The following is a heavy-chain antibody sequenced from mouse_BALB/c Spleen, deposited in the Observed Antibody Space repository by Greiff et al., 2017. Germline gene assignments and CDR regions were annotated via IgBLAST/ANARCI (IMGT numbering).Heavy chain of an antibody. CDR3: ARFYYDYPWFAY. CDR1: GFSLTSYG. V-gene: IGHV2-9*02. J-gene: IGHJ3*01. CDR2: IWAGGST. Sequence: VKLMESGPGLVAPSQSLSITCTVSGFSLTSYGVHWVRQPPGKGLGWLGVIWAGGSTNYNSALMSRLSISKDNSKSQVFLKMNSLQTDDTAMYYCARFYYDYPWFAYWGQGTLVTVSA. D-gene: IGHD2-4*01.